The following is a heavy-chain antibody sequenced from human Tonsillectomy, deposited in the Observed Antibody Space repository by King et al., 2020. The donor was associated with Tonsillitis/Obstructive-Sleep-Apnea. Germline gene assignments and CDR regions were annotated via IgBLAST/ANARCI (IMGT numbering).Heavy chain of an antibody. V-gene: IGHV4-34*01. Sequence: VQLQQWGAGLLKPSENLSLNCAVYGGSFSDSYWTWVRQSPGKGLEWVGEVTHTGSTNYNPSLMSRVTMSVDTSKNQFSLNLRSVSAADTAVYYCARGHLETFPDYYFYYYMDVWGKGTTVTVSS. CDR2: VTHTGST. CDR3: ARGHLETFPDYYFYYYMDV. J-gene: IGHJ6*03. CDR1: GGSFSDSY. D-gene: IGHD1-14*01.